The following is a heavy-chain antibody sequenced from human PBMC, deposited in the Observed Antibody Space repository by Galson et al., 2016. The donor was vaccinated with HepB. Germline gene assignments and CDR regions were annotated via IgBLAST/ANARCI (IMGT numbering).Heavy chain of an antibody. Sequence: SVKVSCKASGYTFSYYIIGWVRQAPGQGLEWMGWISAYNGTTNYAPKFQGRVTMTKDTSTSTAYMELRSLRSDDTAVYYCARDPHIIAAAGYFEYWGQGTLVTVPS. CDR2: ISAYNGTT. CDR1: GYTFSYYI. J-gene: IGHJ4*02. CDR3: ARDPHIIAAAGYFEY. V-gene: IGHV1-18*01. D-gene: IGHD6-13*01.